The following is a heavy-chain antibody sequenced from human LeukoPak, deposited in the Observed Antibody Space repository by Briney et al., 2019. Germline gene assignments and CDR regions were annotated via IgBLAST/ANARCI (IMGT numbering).Heavy chain of an antibody. CDR2: VYSGGTT. D-gene: IGHD3-10*01. CDR1: GFTVSLNY. V-gene: IGHV3-66*01. Sequence: GGSLRLSCAASGFTVSLNYMSWVRQAPGKGLEWVSLVYSGGTTYHADSVKGRFTISRDDSKNTVYLQMNSLRAEDTAVYYCVKSPWYHGSGSYSGTIHWGQGTLVTVSS. CDR3: VKSPWYHGSGSYSGTIH. J-gene: IGHJ4*02.